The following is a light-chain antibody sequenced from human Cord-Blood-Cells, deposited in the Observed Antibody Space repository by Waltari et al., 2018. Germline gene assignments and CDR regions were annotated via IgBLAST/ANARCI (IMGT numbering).Light chain of an antibody. CDR1: SSDVGGYNY. CDR2: DVS. CDR3: SSYTSSSTLNWV. V-gene: IGLV2-14*01. Sequence: QSALTQPASVSGSPGQSITISCTGTSSDVGGYNYVSWYQQHPVKAPKLMLYDVSNRPSGVSNRFSGSKSGNTASLTISGLQAEDEADYYCSSYTSSSTLNWVFGGGTKLTVL. J-gene: IGLJ3*02.